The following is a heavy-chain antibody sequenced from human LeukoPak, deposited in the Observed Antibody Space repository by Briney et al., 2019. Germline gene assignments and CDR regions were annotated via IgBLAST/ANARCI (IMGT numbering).Heavy chain of an antibody. CDR3: ARGATISETGYFDF. V-gene: IGHV4-34*01. CDR2: IDHRGDT. Sequence: PSETLSLTCAVYGGSFSRYYWSWIRQSPGKGLEWIVEIDHRGDTNYNPSVKSRVTISVDTSKSQFSLKVRSLSAAGTAVYYCARGATISETGYFDFWGQGTLVTVSS. J-gene: IGHJ4*03. D-gene: IGHD3-3*02. CDR1: GGSFSRYY.